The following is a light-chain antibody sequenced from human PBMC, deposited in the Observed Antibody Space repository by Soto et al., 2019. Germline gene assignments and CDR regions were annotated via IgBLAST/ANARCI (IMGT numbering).Light chain of an antibody. Sequence: QSVLTQPASVSGSPGQSITISCTGTSSDIGGSNYVSWYQQHPGKAPKLIIYEVTNRPSGVSDRFSGSKSDNTASLIISGLQAEDEAHYYCSSYRITTVVVXSGTKVTVL. J-gene: IGLJ1*01. CDR2: EVT. CDR3: SSYRITTVV. V-gene: IGLV2-14*01. CDR1: SSDIGGSNY.